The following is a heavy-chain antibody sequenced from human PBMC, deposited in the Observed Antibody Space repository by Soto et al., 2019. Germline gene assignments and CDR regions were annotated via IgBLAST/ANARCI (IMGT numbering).Heavy chain of an antibody. CDR3: ARDHDYGDYVH. CDR2: ISSSSSYI. D-gene: IGHD4-17*01. J-gene: IGHJ4*02. V-gene: IGHV3-21*01. Sequence: GGSLRLSCAASGFTFSSYSMNGVRQAPGKGLEWVSSISSSSSYIYYADSVKGRFTISRDNAKNSLYLQMNSLRAEDTAVYYCARDHDYGDYVHWGQGTLVTVSS. CDR1: GFTFSSYS.